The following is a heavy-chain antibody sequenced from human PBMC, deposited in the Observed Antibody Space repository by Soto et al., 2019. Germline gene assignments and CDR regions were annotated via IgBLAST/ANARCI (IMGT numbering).Heavy chain of an antibody. CDR3: ARVPGPDFWSGYSSWYYFDY. D-gene: IGHD3-3*01. Sequence: TSETLSLTCTVFGGSISSYYWSRIRQPPGKGLEWIGYIYYSGSTNYNPSLKSRVTISVDTSKNQFSLKLSSVTAADTAVYYCARVPGPDFWSGYSSWYYFDYWGQGTLVTVSS. CDR1: GGSISSYY. CDR2: IYYSGST. J-gene: IGHJ4*02. V-gene: IGHV4-59*01.